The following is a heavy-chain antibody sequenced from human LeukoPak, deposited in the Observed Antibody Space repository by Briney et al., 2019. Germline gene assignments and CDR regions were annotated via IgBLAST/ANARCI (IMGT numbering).Heavy chain of an antibody. Sequence: PSQTLSLTCTVSGGSISSGSYYWSWIRQPAGKGLEWIGRIYTSGATNYNLSLKSRVTISVDTSKNQFSLRLTSVTAADTAVYYCAREDRWGHAFDIWGQGTMVTVSS. CDR1: GGSISSGSYY. V-gene: IGHV4-61*02. CDR3: AREDRWGHAFDI. J-gene: IGHJ3*02. D-gene: IGHD7-27*01. CDR2: IYTSGAT.